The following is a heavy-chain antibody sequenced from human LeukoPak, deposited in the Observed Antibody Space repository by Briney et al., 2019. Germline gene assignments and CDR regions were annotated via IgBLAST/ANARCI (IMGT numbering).Heavy chain of an antibody. CDR2: IYYSGST. D-gene: IGHD5-12*01. J-gene: IGHJ4*01. V-gene: IGHV4-31*03. CDR1: GDFISSGGYY. Sequence: SETLSLTCTVSGDFISSGGYYWSWIRQHPGKGLEWIGYIYYSGSTFYNPSLKSRVTISVDTSKNQFSLRLSSVTAADTAVYYCAREPRGGGYSFGYWGQGTLVTVSS. CDR3: AREPRGGGYSFGY.